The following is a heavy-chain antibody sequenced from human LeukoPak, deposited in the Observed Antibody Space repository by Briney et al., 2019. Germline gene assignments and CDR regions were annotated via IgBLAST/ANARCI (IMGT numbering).Heavy chain of an antibody. J-gene: IGHJ4*02. D-gene: IGHD4-23*01. Sequence: SETLSLTCTVSGGPISSYYWSWIRQPPGKGLKWIGYIYYSGSTNYNPSLKSRVTISVDTSKNQFSLKLSSVTTADTAVYYCARGRDDYGGNSGNFDNWGQGTLVTVSS. CDR3: ARGRDDYGGNSGNFDN. CDR2: IYYSGST. CDR1: GGPISSYY. V-gene: IGHV4-59*01.